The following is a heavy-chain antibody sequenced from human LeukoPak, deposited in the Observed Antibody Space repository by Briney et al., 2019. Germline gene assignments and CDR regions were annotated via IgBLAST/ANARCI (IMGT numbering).Heavy chain of an antibody. J-gene: IGHJ4*02. D-gene: IGHD2-15*01. CDR3: ARTTHCSGGSCYLDY. CDR2: INHSGST. V-gene: IGHV4-34*01. Sequence: PSETLSLTCAVYGGSFSGYYWSWIRQPPGKGLEWIGEINHSGSTNYNPSLKSRVTISVDTSKNQFSLKLSSVTAADTAVYYCARTTHCSGGSCYLDYWGQGTLVTVPS. CDR1: GGSFSGYY.